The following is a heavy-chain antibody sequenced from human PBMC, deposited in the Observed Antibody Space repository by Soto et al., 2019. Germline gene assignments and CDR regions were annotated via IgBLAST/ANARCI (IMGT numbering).Heavy chain of an antibody. J-gene: IGHJ4*02. CDR3: PRVSPPPDY. Sequence: GGSLRLSCAASGFTFSDYYMSWIRQAPGKGLEWVSYISTSGSTINYADSVKGRFTISRDNAKNSLYLQMNSLRAEDTAVYYCPRVSPPPDYWXQGTLVTVSS. CDR1: GFTFSDYY. CDR2: ISTSGSTI. V-gene: IGHV3-11*01.